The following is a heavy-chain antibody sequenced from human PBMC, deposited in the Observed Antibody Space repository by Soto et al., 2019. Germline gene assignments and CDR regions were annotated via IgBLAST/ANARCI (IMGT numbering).Heavy chain of an antibody. CDR1: GFAFSSYW. D-gene: IGHD5-18*01. Sequence: PGGSLRLSCAASGFAFSSYWMSWVRQAPGKGLEWVANIKQDGSEKYYVDSVKGRFTISRDNAKNSLYLQMNSLRAEDTAVYYCARGGYSYPPAWFDPWGQGTLVTVSS. V-gene: IGHV3-7*03. CDR2: IKQDGSEK. CDR3: ARGGYSYPPAWFDP. J-gene: IGHJ5*02.